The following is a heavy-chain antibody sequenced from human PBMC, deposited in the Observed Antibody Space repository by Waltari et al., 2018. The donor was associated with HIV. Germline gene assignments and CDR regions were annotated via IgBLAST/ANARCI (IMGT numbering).Heavy chain of an antibody. CDR2: IIPIYGAA. V-gene: IGHV1-69*12. CDR3: ARDVDNNGVDV. Sequence: QVHLVQSGAEVKKPGSSVRVSCKASGGTFHSFAISWLRQAPGQGLEWMGGIIPIYGAAEYTQKFQGRVTFTAEESTSTAYMELSSLRFEDTAVYYCARDVDNNGVDVWGQGTTVTVSS. J-gene: IGHJ6*02. D-gene: IGHD5-12*01. CDR1: GGTFHSFA.